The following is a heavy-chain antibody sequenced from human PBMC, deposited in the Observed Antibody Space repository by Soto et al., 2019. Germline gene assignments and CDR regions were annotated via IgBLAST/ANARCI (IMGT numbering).Heavy chain of an antibody. J-gene: IGHJ5*02. V-gene: IGHV4-30-2*01. CDR2: IYHSGST. D-gene: IGHD6-6*01. CDR1: GGSISSGGYS. Sequence: PSETLSLTCAVSGGSISSGGYSWSWIRQPPGKGLEWIGYIYHSGSTYYNPSLKSRVTISVDRSKNQFSLKLSSVTAADTAVYYCARGIAARLYNNWFDPWGQGTLVTVSS. CDR3: ARGIAARLYNNWFDP.